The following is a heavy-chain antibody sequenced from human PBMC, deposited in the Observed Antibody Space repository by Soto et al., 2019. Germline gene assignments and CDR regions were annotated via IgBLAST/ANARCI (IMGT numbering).Heavy chain of an antibody. CDR2: IYYSGST. Sequence: SETLSLTCTVSGGSIRSSSFFWGWIRQPPGRGLEWIGSIYYSGSTYHNPPLKSRVTISADTSKNQFSLHLRSVTAADTAVYYCARLYGSGYYSPDYWGQGTLVTVSS. J-gene: IGHJ4*02. CDR3: ARLYGSGYYSPDY. V-gene: IGHV4-39*01. CDR1: GGSIRSSSFF. D-gene: IGHD3-22*01.